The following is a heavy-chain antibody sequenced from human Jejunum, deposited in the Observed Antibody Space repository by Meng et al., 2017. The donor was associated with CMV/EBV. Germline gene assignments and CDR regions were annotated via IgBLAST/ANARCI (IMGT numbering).Heavy chain of an antibody. CDR2: IYRGDDK. CDR3: AHFVGGYYPSRPDY. D-gene: IGHD1-26*01. J-gene: IGHJ4*02. CDR1: GFSPSTSGGG. V-gene: IGHV2-5*02. Sequence: QITLKESGPTLVKPTQTLTLTCSFSGFSPSTSGGGVGWIRQPPGKALEWLALIYRGDDKRYSPSLNSRLTIAKDTSKNEVVLTLTNMGPIDTGTYYCAHFVGGYYPSRPDYWGQGTLVTVSS.